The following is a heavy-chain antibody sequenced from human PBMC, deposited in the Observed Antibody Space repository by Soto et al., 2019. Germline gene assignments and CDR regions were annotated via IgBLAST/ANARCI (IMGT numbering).Heavy chain of an antibody. D-gene: IGHD5-18*01. CDR3: AKAGGYTYGYAFDAFDI. CDR2: ISSRDGTT. Sequence: EVQLLESRGGLVQPGGSLRLSCAASGFTFSNYAMSWVRQAPGKGLEWVSTISSRDGTTYSADSVKGRFTISRDNSKNTLFLQMNSLRAEDTAVYYCAKAGGYTYGYAFDAFDIWGQGTVVTVSS. J-gene: IGHJ3*02. V-gene: IGHV3-23*01. CDR1: GFTFSNYA.